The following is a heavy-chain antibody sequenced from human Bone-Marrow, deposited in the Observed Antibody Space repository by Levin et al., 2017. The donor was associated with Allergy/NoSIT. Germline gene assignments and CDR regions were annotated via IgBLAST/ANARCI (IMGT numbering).Heavy chain of an antibody. CDR3: AKEHWAAVLRYFDWSGPFDY. V-gene: IGHV3-23*01. CDR2: ISGSGGST. Sequence: GGSLRLSCAASGFTFSSYAMSWVRQAPGKGLEWVSAISGSGGSTYYADSVKGRFTISRDNSKNTLYLQMNSLRAEDTAVYYCAKEHWAAVLRYFDWSGPFDYWGQGTLVTVSS. CDR1: GFTFSSYA. D-gene: IGHD3-9*01. J-gene: IGHJ4*02.